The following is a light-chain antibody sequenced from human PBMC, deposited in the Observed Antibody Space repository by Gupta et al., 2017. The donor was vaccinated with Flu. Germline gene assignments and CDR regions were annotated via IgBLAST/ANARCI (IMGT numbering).Light chain of an antibody. CDR1: QNVGDY. J-gene: IGKJ3*01. CDR2: AAS. CDR3: QQSHSPPFT. V-gene: IGKV1-39*01. Sequence: PSSLSASVGDRVTITCRASQNVGDYLSWFQQKPGEAPHLLIYAASSLQTGVPSRFSGSGSGTDFTLTISSLQPEDFATYYCQQSHSPPFTFGHGTKVDIK.